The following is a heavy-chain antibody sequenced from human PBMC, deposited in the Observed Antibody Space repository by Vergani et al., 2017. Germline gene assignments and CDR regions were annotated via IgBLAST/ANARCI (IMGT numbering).Heavy chain of an antibody. CDR2: IYHSGST. CDR3: AGSSGWPRHGDFQH. D-gene: IGHD6-19*01. CDR1: GGSISSGGYS. J-gene: IGHJ1*01. Sequence: QLQLQESGSGLVKPSQTLSLTCAVSGGSISSGGYSWSWIRQPPGKGLEWIGYIYHSGSTYYNPSLKSRVTISVDRSKNQFSLKLSSVTAADTAVYYCAGSSGWPRHGDFQHWGQGTLVTVSS. V-gene: IGHV4-30-2*01.